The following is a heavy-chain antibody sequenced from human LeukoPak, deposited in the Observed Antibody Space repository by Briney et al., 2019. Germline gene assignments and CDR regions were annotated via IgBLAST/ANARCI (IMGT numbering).Heavy chain of an antibody. V-gene: IGHV4-34*01. CDR2: INHSGST. CDR1: GGSFSGYY. D-gene: IGHD5-18*01. CDR3: ARPGVGSGRYGAFDI. Sequence: SETLSLTCAVYGGSFSGYYWSWIRQPPGKGLEYIGEINHSGSTNYNPSLKSRVTISVDTSKNQFSLKLRSVTAADTAVYYCARPGVGSGRYGAFDIWGQGTMVTVSS. J-gene: IGHJ3*02.